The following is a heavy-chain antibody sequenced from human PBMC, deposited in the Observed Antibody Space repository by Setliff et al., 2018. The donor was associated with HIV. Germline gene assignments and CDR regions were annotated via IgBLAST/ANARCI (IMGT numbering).Heavy chain of an antibody. CDR1: GESLSGYY. CDR3: VRGGDSSSWYWGRWFDP. J-gene: IGHJ5*02. CDR2: ITHTRAT. V-gene: IGHV4-34*01. Sequence: SETLSLTCAVYGESLSGYYWSWIRQPPGKGLEWIGDITHTRATNYKPSLQSRVTMSVDTSKNQFSLKLNSVTAADTAVYYCVRGGDSSSWYWGRWFDPWGQGTLFTVSS. D-gene: IGHD6-13*01.